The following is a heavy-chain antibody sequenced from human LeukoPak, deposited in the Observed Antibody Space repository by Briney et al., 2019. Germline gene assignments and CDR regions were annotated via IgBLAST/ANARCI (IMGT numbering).Heavy chain of an antibody. V-gene: IGHV3-7*01. J-gene: IGHJ6*03. D-gene: IGHD2-8*01. CDR1: GFSFSDAW. CDR3: ANEMDYYYYMDV. Sequence: GGSLRLSCAASGFSFSDAWMSWVRQAPGKGLEWVANIKQDGSEKYYVDSVKGRFTISRDNAKNSLYLQMNSLRAEDTAVYYCANEMDYYYYMDVWGKGATVTVSS. CDR2: IKQDGSEK.